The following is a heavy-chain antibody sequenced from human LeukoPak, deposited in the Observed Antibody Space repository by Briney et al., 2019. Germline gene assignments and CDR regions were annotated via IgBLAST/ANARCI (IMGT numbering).Heavy chain of an antibody. D-gene: IGHD1-1*01. CDR1: GLPFSSYA. CDR3: AKGGQMMVEVARRGAFDI. CDR2: ISYSDGTT. Sequence: GAPLTLSCAASGLPFSSYAMSWLRQATGKGLEWLTGISYSDGTTYYADSVKGRFTISRDNSKNTLYLQMNSLRAEDTAVYYCAKGGQMMVEVARRGAFDIWGQGTMVTVSS. V-gene: IGHV3-23*01. J-gene: IGHJ3*02.